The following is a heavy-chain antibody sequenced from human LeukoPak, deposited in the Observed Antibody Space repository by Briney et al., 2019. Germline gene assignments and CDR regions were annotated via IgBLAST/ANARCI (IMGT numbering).Heavy chain of an antibody. Sequence: ASVKVSCKASGYTFSNYYIHWVRQAPGQGLEWMGWINPNSGGTNYAQMLQGRVTLTQDTSISTAYMELSRLRSDDTAVYYCARDGLNNYVWGSYRYHDYWGQGTLVTVSS. CDR2: INPNSGGT. V-gene: IGHV1-2*02. D-gene: IGHD3-16*02. J-gene: IGHJ4*02. CDR1: GYTFSNYY. CDR3: ARDGLNNYVWGSYRYHDY.